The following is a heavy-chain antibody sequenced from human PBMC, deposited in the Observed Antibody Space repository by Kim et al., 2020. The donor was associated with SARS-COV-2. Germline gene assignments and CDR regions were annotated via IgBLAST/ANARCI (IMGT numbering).Heavy chain of an antibody. Sequence: GGSLRLYCAASGFTFRSYGMAWVRQAPGKGLEWVSTISGSGDRTYYAGSVKGRLTISRDNSKNTMYMQMNSLRAEDTAVYYCANLVIWGSWGQGTLVTVSS. D-gene: IGHD7-27*01. CDR1: GFTFRSYG. CDR3: ANLVIWGS. V-gene: IGHV3-23*01. J-gene: IGHJ5*02. CDR2: ISGSGDRT.